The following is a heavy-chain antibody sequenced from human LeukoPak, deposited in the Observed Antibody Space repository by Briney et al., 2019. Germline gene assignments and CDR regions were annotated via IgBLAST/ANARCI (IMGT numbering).Heavy chain of an antibody. D-gene: IGHD2-15*01. V-gene: IGHV4-4*07. J-gene: IGHJ4*02. CDR1: GGSITGYY. CDR2: MDPKGTT. Sequence: PSETLSLTCTVSGGSITGYYWNWIRQPAGKGLEWIGRMDPKGTTSYNPSLKSRVTMSVDTSKNQFSLKLKSVTAADTAMYYCARGYCSGANCYTAPYYWGQGTLVTVSS. CDR3: ARGYCSGANCYTAPYY.